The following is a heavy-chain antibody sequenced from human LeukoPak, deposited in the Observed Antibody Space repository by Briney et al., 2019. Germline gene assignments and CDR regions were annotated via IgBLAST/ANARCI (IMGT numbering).Heavy chain of an antibody. CDR3: ARDGAAGVHYYYYYGMDV. J-gene: IGHJ6*02. Sequence: SVKVSCKASGGTFSSYATSWVRQAPGQGLEWVGGIIPIFGTANYAQKFQGRVTITADESTSTAYMELSSLRSEDTAVYYCARDGAAGVHYYYYYGMDVWGQGTTVTVSS. CDR1: GGTFSSYA. V-gene: IGHV1-69*13. CDR2: IIPIFGTA. D-gene: IGHD6-13*01.